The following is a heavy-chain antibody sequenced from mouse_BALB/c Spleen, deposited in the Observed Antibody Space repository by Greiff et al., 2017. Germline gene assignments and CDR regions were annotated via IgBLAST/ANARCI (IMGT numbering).Heavy chain of an antibody. V-gene: IGHV1-7*01. Sequence: QVQLQQSGAELAKPGASVTMSCKASGYTFTSYWMHWVKQRPGQGLEWIGYINPSTGYTEYNQKFKDKATLTADKSSSTAYMQLSSLTSEDSAVYDCAKEGIYYGYDAYWGQGTLVTVSA. J-gene: IGHJ3*01. CDR1: GYTFTSYW. CDR3: AKEGIYYGYDAY. D-gene: IGHD2-2*01. CDR2: INPSTGYT.